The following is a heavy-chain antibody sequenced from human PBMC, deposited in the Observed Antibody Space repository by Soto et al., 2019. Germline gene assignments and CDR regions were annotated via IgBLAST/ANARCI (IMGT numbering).Heavy chain of an antibody. Sequence: ASVKVSCKASGYTFTSYDINWVRQATGQGLEWMGWMNPNSGKTSYAQKFQGRVTMTEDTSTDTAYMELSSLRSEDTAVYYCATVPIAAAGLFDYWGQGTLVTVSS. CDR1: GYTFTSYD. J-gene: IGHJ4*02. CDR2: MNPNSGKT. D-gene: IGHD6-13*01. CDR3: ATVPIAAAGLFDY. V-gene: IGHV1-8*01.